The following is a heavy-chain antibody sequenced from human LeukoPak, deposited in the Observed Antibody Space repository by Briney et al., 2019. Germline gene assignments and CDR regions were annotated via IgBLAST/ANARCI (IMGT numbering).Heavy chain of an antibody. J-gene: IGHJ4*02. CDR3: ARLSSSWSTGLDY. Sequence: GESLKISCKGSGYSFTSYWISGVRQLPGKGVEWMGRIDPSDSYKNYSPSFEGHVNMSADKTISTAYLQWSSLKASDTAMYYCARLSSSWSTGLDYWGQGTLVTVSS. CDR1: GYSFTSYW. V-gene: IGHV5-10-1*01. CDR2: IDPSDSYK. D-gene: IGHD6-13*01.